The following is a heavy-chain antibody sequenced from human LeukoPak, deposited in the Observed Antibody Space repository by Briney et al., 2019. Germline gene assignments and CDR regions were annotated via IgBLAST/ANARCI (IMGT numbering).Heavy chain of an antibody. J-gene: IGHJ4*02. CDR3: ARQSIVARSEDS. Sequence: PSETLSLTCTVSGGSISSSSYYWGWIRQPPGKGLEWIGSIYYSGSTYYNPSLKSRVTISVGTSKNQFSLKLSSVTAADTAVYYCARQSIVARSEDSWGQGTLVTVSS. CDR2: IYYSGST. D-gene: IGHD3-22*01. CDR1: GGSISSSSYY. V-gene: IGHV4-39*01.